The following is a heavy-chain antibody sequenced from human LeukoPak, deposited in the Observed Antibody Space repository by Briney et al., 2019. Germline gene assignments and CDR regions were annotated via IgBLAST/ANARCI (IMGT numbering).Heavy chain of an antibody. CDR3: ARGAEFDWFDP. J-gene: IGHJ5*02. Sequence: ASVKVSCKASGYTFTSYGVSWVRQAPGQGLEWMGWISAYNGNTHYAQKLQGRVTMTTDTSTNTAYMEVRSLRSDDTAVYFCARGAEFDWFDPWGQGTLVTASS. CDR1: GYTFTSYG. CDR2: ISAYNGNT. V-gene: IGHV1-18*01. D-gene: IGHD3-16*01.